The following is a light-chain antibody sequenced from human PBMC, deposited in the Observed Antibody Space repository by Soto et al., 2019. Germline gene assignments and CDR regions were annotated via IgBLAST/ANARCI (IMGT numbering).Light chain of an antibody. Sequence: VLTQSPATLSLSPGERATLSCRASQSVSSNLAWYQQKPGQAPRLLIYGASTRATGIPARFSGSGSGTEFTLTISSLQSEDFAVYYCQQYNNWPRPFGQGTKVDI. V-gene: IGKV3-15*01. CDR1: QSVSSN. CDR3: QQYNNWPRP. J-gene: IGKJ1*01. CDR2: GAS.